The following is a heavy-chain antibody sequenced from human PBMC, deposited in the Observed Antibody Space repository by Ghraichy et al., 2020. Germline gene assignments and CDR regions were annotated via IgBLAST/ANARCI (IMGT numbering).Heavy chain of an antibody. V-gene: IGHV3-23*01. D-gene: IGHD3-3*01. CDR1: GFTFSSYA. Sequence: GGSLRLSCAASGFTFSSYAMSWVRQSPGKGLEWVSAISGSGGSTYYADSVKGRFTISRDNSKNTLYLQMNGLRAEDTAAYYCAKYIFWSGYYTGGNYYGLDVWGQGTTVTVSS. J-gene: IGHJ6*02. CDR2: ISGSGGST. CDR3: AKYIFWSGYYTGGNYYGLDV.